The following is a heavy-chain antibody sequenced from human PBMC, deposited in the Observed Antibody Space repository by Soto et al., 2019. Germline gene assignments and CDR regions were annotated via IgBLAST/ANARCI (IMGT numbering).Heavy chain of an antibody. D-gene: IGHD1-7*01. J-gene: IGHJ4*02. Sequence: SETLSLTCAVSGYSISSGYYWGWLRQPPGKGLEWIGYIYYSGSTNYNPSLKSRVTISVDTSKNQFSLKLSSVTAADTAVYYCARVLTGTTGFDYWGQGTLVTVSS. V-gene: IGHV4-38-2*01. CDR2: IYYSGST. CDR1: GYSISSGYY. CDR3: ARVLTGTTGFDY.